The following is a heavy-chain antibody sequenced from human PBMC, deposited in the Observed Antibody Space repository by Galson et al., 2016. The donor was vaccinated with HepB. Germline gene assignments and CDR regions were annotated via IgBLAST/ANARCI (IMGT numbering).Heavy chain of an antibody. J-gene: IGHJ4*02. V-gene: IGHV3-15*01. CDR2: IRGKTDGGTT. Sequence: SLRLSCAASGFAFPNAWMSWVRQAPGKGLEWVGRIRGKTDGGTTQYAAPVQGRFTISRDDSKATVYLQINNLKSEDTAMYYCTTEFGPVAERYYFDYWGQRTLVTVSS. D-gene: IGHD5-24*01. CDR1: GFAFPNAW. CDR3: TTEFGPVAERYYFDY.